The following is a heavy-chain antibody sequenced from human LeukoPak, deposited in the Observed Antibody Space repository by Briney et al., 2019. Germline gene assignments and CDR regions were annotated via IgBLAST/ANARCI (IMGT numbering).Heavy chain of an antibody. V-gene: IGHV1-2*02. CDR3: ARDDHSPYYYDSSGRNWFDP. CDR1: GYTFTGYY. J-gene: IGHJ5*02. CDR2: INPNSDGT. Sequence: ASVTVSFKASGYTFTGYYMHWVRQAPGQGLERMGWINPNSDGTNYAQKFQGRVTMTRDTSISTAYMELSRLRSDDTAVYYCARDDHSPYYYDSSGRNWFDPWGQGTLVTVSS. D-gene: IGHD3-22*01.